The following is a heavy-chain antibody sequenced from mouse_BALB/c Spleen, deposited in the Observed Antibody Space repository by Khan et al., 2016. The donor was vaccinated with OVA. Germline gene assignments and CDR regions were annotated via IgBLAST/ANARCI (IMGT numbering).Heavy chain of an antibody. V-gene: IGHV2-3*01. CDR3: AKACLCRHFDV. Sequence: VQLQESGPGLVAPSQSLSITCTVSGLSLTRNGVSWVRQPPGKGLEWLGVIWGDGSTNYHSALISRLNINKDNPRSPVFLKLNSLQTDDKATYYCAKACLCRHFDVWGAGTTVTVSS. J-gene: IGHJ1*01. D-gene: IGHD1-1*01. CDR2: IWGDGST. CDR1: GLSLTRNG.